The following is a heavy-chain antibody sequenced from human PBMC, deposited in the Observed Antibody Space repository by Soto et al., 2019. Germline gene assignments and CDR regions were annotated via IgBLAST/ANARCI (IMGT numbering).Heavy chain of an antibody. Sequence: QVQLVQSGAEVKKPGSSVKVSCKASGGTFSSYAISWVRQAPGQGLEWMGGIIPIFGTANYAQKFQGRVTITADKSMSTAYMELISLRSVDTAVYYCARGDVVVTAQYYYYYGMDVWGQGTTVTVSS. D-gene: IGHD2-21*02. CDR1: GGTFSSYA. J-gene: IGHJ6*02. CDR2: IIPIFGTA. CDR3: ARGDVVVTAQYYYYYGMDV. V-gene: IGHV1-69*06.